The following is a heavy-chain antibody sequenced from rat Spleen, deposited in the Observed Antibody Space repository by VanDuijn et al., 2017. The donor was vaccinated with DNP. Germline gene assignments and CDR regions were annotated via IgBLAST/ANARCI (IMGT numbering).Heavy chain of an antibody. CDR1: GFTFSNHG. CDR3: ARGNSGFTY. V-gene: IGHV5S13*01. D-gene: IGHD4-3*01. J-gene: IGHJ2*01. Sequence: EVQLVESGGGLVQPGRSLTLSCAVSGFTFSNHGMAWVRQAPTKGLEWVASISTGADNTYYRDSVKGRFTISRDNAKNTQYLQMDSLRSEDTATYYCARGNSGFTYWGLGVMVTVSS. CDR2: ISTGADNT.